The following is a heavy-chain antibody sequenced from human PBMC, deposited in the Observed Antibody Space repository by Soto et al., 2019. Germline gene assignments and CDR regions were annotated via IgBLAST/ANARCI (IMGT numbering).Heavy chain of an antibody. CDR3: ARHGYITSGSFYKGYYYYGMDV. D-gene: IGHD3-10*01. J-gene: IGHJ6*02. CDR1: GYSFRNYG. CDR2: ISAYNGNT. V-gene: IGHV1-18*01. Sequence: QVQLVQSGGEVKKPGASVKVSCKASGYSFRNYGISWVRQAPGQGPEWMGWISAYNGNTNYAQKFQGRVTMTTDTSTSTAYMEVRSLRSDDTAVFYCARHGYITSGSFYKGYYYYGMDVWGQGTTVTVSS.